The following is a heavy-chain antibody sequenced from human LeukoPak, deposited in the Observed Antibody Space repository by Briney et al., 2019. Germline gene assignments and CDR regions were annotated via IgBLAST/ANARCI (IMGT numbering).Heavy chain of an antibody. V-gene: IGHV1-2*02. J-gene: IGHJ2*01. D-gene: IGHD3-22*01. CDR3: ARGFYDSSGYYRKYWYFDL. CDR1: GYTFTVYY. Sequence: ASVKVSCKASGYTFTVYYIHWLRQAPGQGLEWMGWIIPNSGGTKYAQKFQGRVTITRNTSISTAYMELSSLRSEDTAVYYCARGFYDSSGYYRKYWYFDLWGRGTLVTVSS. CDR2: IIPNSGGT.